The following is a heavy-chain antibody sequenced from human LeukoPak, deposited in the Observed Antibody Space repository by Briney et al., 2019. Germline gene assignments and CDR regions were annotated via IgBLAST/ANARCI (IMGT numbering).Heavy chain of an antibody. D-gene: IGHD6-13*01. V-gene: IGHV3-13*01. CDR1: GFTFSSYD. CDR2: IGTAGDT. CDR3: AKVGATAGTLRIEYFQH. J-gene: IGHJ1*01. Sequence: GGSLRLSCAASGFTFSSYDMHWVRQATGKGLEWVSAIGTAGDTYYPGSVKGRFTISRDNSKNTLYLQMNSLRAEDTAVYFCAKVGATAGTLRIEYFQHWGQGTLVTVSS.